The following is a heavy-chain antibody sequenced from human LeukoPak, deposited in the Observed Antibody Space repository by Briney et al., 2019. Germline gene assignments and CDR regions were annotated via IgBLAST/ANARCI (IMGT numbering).Heavy chain of an antibody. J-gene: IGHJ6*02. V-gene: IGHV1-18*01. CDR2: ISAYNDNT. D-gene: IGHD6-19*01. Sequence: GASVKVSCEASGGTFSSYAISWVRQAPGQGLEWMGGISAYNDNTNYAQKLQGRVTMTTDTSTSTAYMELRSLRSDDTAVYYCARVWGSGWPLYYYYYGMDVWGQGTTVTVSS. CDR1: GGTFSSYA. CDR3: ARVWGSGWPLYYYYYGMDV.